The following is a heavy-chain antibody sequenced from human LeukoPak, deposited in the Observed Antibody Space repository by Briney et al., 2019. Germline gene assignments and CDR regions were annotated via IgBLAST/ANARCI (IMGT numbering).Heavy chain of an antibody. D-gene: IGHD3-10*01. J-gene: IGHJ5*02. Sequence: GASVKVSCKASGGTFSSYAISWVRQAPGQGLEWMGGIIPIFGTANYAQKFQGRVTITTDESTSTAYMELSSLRSEDTAVYYCARAGRYYGSGSSSGWFDPWGQGTLVTVSS. V-gene: IGHV1-69*05. CDR1: GGTFSSYA. CDR3: ARAGRYYGSGSSSGWFDP. CDR2: IIPIFGTA.